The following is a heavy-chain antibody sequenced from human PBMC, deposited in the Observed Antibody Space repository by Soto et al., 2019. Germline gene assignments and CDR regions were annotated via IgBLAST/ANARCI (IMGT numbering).Heavy chain of an antibody. CDR2: IYYSGST. CDR1: GGSISSSSYY. D-gene: IGHD3-10*01. Sequence: SDTLSLTCTVSGGSISSSSYYWGWIRQPPGKGLEWIGSIYYSGSTYYNPSLKSRVTISVDTSRNQFSLKLSSVTAADTAVYYCARLAGGYYGSGARREQYPNNYYYYGMDVWGQGTTVT. CDR3: ARLAGGYYGSGARREQYPNNYYYYGMDV. V-gene: IGHV4-39*01. J-gene: IGHJ6*02.